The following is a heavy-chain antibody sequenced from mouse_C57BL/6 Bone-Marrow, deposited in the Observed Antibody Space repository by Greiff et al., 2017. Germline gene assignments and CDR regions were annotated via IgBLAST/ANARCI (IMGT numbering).Heavy chain of an antibody. D-gene: IGHD1-1*01. J-gene: IGHJ1*03. CDR2: INYDGSST. V-gene: IGHV5-16*01. Sequence: EVQLVESEGGLVQPGSSMKLSCTASGFTFSDYYMAWVRQVPEKGLEWVANINYDGSSTYYLDSLKSRFIISRDNAKNILYLQMSSLKSEDTATYYCARDRFITTSWYFDVWGTGTTVTVSS. CDR3: ARDRFITTSWYFDV. CDR1: GFTFSDYY.